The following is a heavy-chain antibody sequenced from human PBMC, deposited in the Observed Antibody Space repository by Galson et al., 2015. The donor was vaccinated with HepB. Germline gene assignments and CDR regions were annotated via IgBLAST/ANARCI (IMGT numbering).Heavy chain of an antibody. CDR2: ISPYNGNT. J-gene: IGHJ4*02. CDR3: SRAGYSSGWDF. D-gene: IGHD6-19*01. CDR1: GXTFTTYX. V-gene: IGHV1-18*01. Sequence: KVSCKASGXTFTTYXXTWVRXAPRQGLEXXXWISPYNGNTNYAQTLQGRVTMTTDTSTSTAYMELRSLTSDXTAVYYXSRAGYSSGWDFWGQGTLVTVSS.